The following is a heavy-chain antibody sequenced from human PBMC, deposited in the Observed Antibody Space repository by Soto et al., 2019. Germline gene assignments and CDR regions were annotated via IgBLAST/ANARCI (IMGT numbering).Heavy chain of an antibody. Sequence: LEILSLTCAVSGGSISSSSWWSWVRQPPGKGLEWIGEIYYSGSTNYNSSLKSRVTISVDKSKNQFSLRLSSVTAADTAVYYCARAGTTGTPRRTYYFDYWGQGTLVTVSS. CDR1: GGSISSSSW. CDR3: ARAGTTGTPRRTYYFDY. J-gene: IGHJ4*02. V-gene: IGHV4-4*02. CDR2: IYYSGST. D-gene: IGHD1-1*01.